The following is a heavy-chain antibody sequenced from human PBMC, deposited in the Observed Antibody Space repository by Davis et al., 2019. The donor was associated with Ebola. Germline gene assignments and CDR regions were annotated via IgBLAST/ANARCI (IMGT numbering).Heavy chain of an antibody. J-gene: IGHJ6*03. CDR2: ISGSGGST. V-gene: IGHV3-23*01. CDR3: AKDQAFGYYYYYMDV. Sequence: GESLKISCAASGFTFSSYAMSWVRQAPGKGLEWVSAISGSGGSTYYADSVKGRFTISRDNSKNTLYLQMNSPRAEDTAVYYCAKDQAFGYYYYYMDVWGKGTTVTVSS. D-gene: IGHD3-10*01. CDR1: GFTFSSYA.